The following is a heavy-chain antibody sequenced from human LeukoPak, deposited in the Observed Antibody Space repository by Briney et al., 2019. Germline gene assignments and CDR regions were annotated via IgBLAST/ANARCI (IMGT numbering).Heavy chain of an antibody. Sequence: GGSLRLSCAASGFTLSSYWMSWVRQAPGKGLEWVASIKQDRSEKYYVDSVKGRFTISSDNAKNSLYLQMNSLRAKDTAVYHCARENDYGSGSYCFDYWGQRTLGTVSS. CDR1: GFTLSSYW. V-gene: IGHV3-7*05. D-gene: IGHD3-10*01. J-gene: IGHJ4*02. CDR2: IKQDRSEK. CDR3: ARENDYGSGSYCFDY.